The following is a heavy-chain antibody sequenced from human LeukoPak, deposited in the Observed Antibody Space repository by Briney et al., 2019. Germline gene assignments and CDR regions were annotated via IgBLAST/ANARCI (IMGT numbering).Heavy chain of an antibody. CDR1: GFTFSSCW. J-gene: IGHJ4*02. D-gene: IGHD3-22*01. V-gene: IGHV3-7*01. CDR2: IKQDGSEK. Sequence: GGSLRLSCAASGFTFSSCWMSWVRQAPGKGLEWVANIKQDGSEKYYVDSVKGRFTISRDNAKNSLYLQMNSLRAEDTAVYYCARDKSSGALGYWGQGTLVTVSS. CDR3: ARDKSSGALGY.